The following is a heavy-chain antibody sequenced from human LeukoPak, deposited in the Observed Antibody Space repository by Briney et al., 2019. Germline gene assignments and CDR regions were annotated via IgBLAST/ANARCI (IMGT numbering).Heavy chain of an antibody. J-gene: IGHJ4*02. CDR1: GFPFSSYW. Sequence: QTGGSLRLSCVASGFPFSSYWMTWVRQAPGKGLEWVANIKQDGSKKSYVDSVKGRFTISRDNAKNSLYLQMNSLRAEDTAVYYCAREGYSGYDAYYFDYWGQGTLVTVSS. CDR3: AREGYSGYDAYYFDY. CDR2: IKQDGSKK. V-gene: IGHV3-7*03. D-gene: IGHD5-12*01.